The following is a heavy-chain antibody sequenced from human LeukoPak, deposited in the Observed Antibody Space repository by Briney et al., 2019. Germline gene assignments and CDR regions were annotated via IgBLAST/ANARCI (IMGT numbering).Heavy chain of an antibody. CDR2: ISGSGGST. D-gene: IGHD3-16*01. CDR1: GFTFSSYA. Sequence: LPGGSLRLSCAASGFTFSSYAMSWVRQAPGKGLEWASAISGSGGSTYYADSVKDRFTISRDNSKNTLYLQMNSLRAEDTAVYYCAKISYDYIWGSYRYMDVWGKGTTVTVSS. J-gene: IGHJ6*03. CDR3: AKISYDYIWGSYRYMDV. V-gene: IGHV3-23*01.